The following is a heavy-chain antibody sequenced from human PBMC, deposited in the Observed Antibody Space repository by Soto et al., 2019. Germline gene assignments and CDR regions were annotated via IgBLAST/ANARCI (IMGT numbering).Heavy chain of an antibody. CDR3: ARYGGDRIAFDY. D-gene: IGHD2-21*02. V-gene: IGHV1-3*01. CDR2: INAGNGNT. CDR1: GYTFTSYA. Sequence: GASVKVSCKASGYTFTSYAMHWVRQAPGQRLEWMGWINAGNGNTKYSQKFQGRVTITRDTSASTAYMELSSLRSEDTAVYYCARYGGDRIAFDYWGQGTQVTVSS. J-gene: IGHJ4*02.